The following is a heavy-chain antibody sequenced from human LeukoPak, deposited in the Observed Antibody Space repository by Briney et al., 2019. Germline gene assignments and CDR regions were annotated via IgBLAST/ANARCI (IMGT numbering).Heavy chain of an antibody. D-gene: IGHD3-10*01. Sequence: GGSLRLSSAASGFTFSSYWMSWVRQAPGKGLEWVANIKQDGSEKYYVDSVKGRFTISRDNAKNSLYLQMNSLRAEDTAVYYCAALWFGELVFDYWGQGTLVTVSS. CDR1: GFTFSSYW. V-gene: IGHV3-7*01. CDR3: AALWFGELVFDY. J-gene: IGHJ4*02. CDR2: IKQDGSEK.